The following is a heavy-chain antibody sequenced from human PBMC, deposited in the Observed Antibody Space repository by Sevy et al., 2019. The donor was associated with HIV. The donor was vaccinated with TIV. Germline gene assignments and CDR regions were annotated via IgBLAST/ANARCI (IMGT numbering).Heavy chain of an antibody. J-gene: IGHJ5*02. D-gene: IGHD3-22*01. CDR2: ISSSSTI. Sequence: GGSLRLSCAASGFTFSSYNMNWVRQAPGKGLEWVSYISSSSTIYYADSVKGRFTISRDNAKNSLYMQMNSLRAEDTAVYYCARVDANYDKGFDPWGQGTLVTVSS. CDR3: ARVDANYDKGFDP. CDR1: GFTFSSYN. V-gene: IGHV3-48*04.